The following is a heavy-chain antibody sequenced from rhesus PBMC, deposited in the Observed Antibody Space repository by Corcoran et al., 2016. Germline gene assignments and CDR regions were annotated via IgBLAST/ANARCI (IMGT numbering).Heavy chain of an antibody. V-gene: IGHV3-100*02. CDR1: GFTFSSYE. CDR2: NRESGRTT. Sequence: DVQLVESGGGLVKPGGSLRLSCVASGFTFSSYEMHWGRQAPGKGFGWVSVNRESGRTTYYADTVKARFTISGDNAKTSLFLQMSSLRAEDTAVYYCTSERGGRFDVWGAGVLVTVSS. J-gene: IGHJ5-1*01. D-gene: IGHD3-34*01. CDR3: TSERGGRFDV.